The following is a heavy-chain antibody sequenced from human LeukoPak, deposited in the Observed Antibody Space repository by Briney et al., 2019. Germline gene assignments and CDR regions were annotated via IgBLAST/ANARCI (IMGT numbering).Heavy chain of an antibody. J-gene: IGHJ4*02. CDR2: ISSSGSII. CDR3: ARVSRYNWNYGVFDY. Sequence: GGSLRLSCAASGFTFSDYYMSRIRQAPGKGLEWVSYISSSGSIIYYADSVKGRFTISRDNAKNSLYLQMNSLRAEDTAMYYCARVSRYNWNYGVFDYWGQGTLVTVSS. V-gene: IGHV3-11*04. CDR1: GFTFSDYY. D-gene: IGHD1-7*01.